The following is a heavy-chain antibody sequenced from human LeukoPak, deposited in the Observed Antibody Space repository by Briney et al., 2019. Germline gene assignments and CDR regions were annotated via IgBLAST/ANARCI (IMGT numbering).Heavy chain of an antibody. J-gene: IGHJ4*02. CDR1: GFTFSSYA. CDR3: AKGSGSYYIPSFDY. V-gene: IGHV3-23*01. CDR2: ISGSGGST. Sequence: PGGSLRLSCAASGFTFSSYAMSWVRQAPGKGLEWVSAISGSGGSTYYADSVKGRFTLSRDNSKNTLYLQMNSLRAEDTAVYYCAKGSGSYYIPSFDYWGQGTLVTVSS. D-gene: IGHD3-10*01.